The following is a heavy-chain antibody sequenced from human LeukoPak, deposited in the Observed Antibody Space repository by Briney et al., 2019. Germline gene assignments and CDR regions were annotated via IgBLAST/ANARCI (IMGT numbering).Heavy chain of an antibody. D-gene: IGHD1-1*01. CDR1: GASISSTSYY. Sequence: NPSETLSLTCTVSGASISSTSYYWGWLRQPPGKGLEWIGSTYYRGTTYYNPSLKSRVTISVDTSKNQFSLQLSSVTAADTAVYYCARGWNRYAYWGQGTLVTVSS. J-gene: IGHJ4*02. V-gene: IGHV4-39*07. CDR3: ARGWNRYAY. CDR2: TYYRGTT.